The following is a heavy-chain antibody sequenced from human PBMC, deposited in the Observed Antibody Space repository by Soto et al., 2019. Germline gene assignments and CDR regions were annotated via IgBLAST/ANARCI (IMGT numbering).Heavy chain of an antibody. CDR2: IYPGASDI. CDR1: GYTFIYFW. V-gene: IGHV5-51*01. J-gene: IGHJ6*01. D-gene: IGHD3-10*01. CDR3: AGPAYGPGDHGG. Sequence: GESLKISCQASGYTFIYFWVAWVRQVPGKGLERMGVIYPGASDIRYSPYFQGQVTISADKSISTAYLQWSSLKASDTAMYYCAGPAYGPGDHGGWGRGNTVTASS.